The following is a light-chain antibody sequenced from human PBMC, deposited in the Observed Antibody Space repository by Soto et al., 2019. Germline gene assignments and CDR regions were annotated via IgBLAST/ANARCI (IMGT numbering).Light chain of an antibody. J-gene: IGLJ1*01. CDR1: ISDDGSYNY. CDR2: DVS. CDR3: GSYTASANYV. V-gene: IGLV2-14*03. Sequence: QSVLTQPASVSGSPGQSITISCTGTISDDGSYNYVSWYQQYPGKAPKLMIYDVSTRPSGVSDRFSGSKSGNTASLTISGLRAEDEADYYCGSYTASANYVFGSGTKVTAL.